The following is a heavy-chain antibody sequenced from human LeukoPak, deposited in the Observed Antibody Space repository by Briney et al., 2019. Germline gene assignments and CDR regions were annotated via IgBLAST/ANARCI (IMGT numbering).Heavy chain of an antibody. CDR2: ISSGGTT. D-gene: IGHD4-17*01. V-gene: IGHV3-53*04. CDR1: GFTVSSNF. Sequence: PGGSLRLSCAASGFTVSSNFMTWVRQAPGKGLEWVSVISSGGTTYYADSVKGRFTISRHISKNTVYLQMNSLRAEDTAVYYCARDRSYGDFAWGYWGQGAPVTVSS. CDR3: ARDRSYGDFAWGY. J-gene: IGHJ4*02.